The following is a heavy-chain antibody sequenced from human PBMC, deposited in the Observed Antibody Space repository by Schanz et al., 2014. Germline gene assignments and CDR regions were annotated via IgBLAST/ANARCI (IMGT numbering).Heavy chain of an antibody. CDR3: VREAPWGSGSPLSD. J-gene: IGHJ4*02. CDR1: GFTFSVYW. V-gene: IGHV3-74*01. D-gene: IGHD3-10*01. CDR2: ISGDGTTT. Sequence: EVQLVESGGGLVQPGGSLRLSCAASGFTFSVYWMHWVRQPPGEGLVSVSRISGDGTTTSYADSVKGRFTISRDNAKNTLYLQMNSLRAEDSTVYYCVREAPWGSGSPLSDWGQGTLVTVSS.